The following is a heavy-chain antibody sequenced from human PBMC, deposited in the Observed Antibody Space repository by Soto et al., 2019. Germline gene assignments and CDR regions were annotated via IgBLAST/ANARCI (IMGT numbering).Heavy chain of an antibody. V-gene: IGHV3-30*18. CDR2: ISYDGSNK. D-gene: IGHD5-18*01. CDR3: AKSWIQLWSRVLQH. J-gene: IGHJ1*01. CDR1: GFTFISYG. Sequence: PGGSLRLSCAASGFTFISYGMHWVLQAPGKGLEWVAVISYDGSNKYYADSVKGRFTISRDNSKNTLYLQMNSLRAEDTAVYYCAKSWIQLWSRVLQHWGQGTLVTVSS.